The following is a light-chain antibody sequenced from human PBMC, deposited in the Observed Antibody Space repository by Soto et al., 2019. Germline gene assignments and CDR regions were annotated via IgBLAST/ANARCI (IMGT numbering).Light chain of an antibody. J-gene: IGKJ1*01. CDR2: GAS. Sequence: EIVLTLSPGTLSLSPGERATLSCRASQSVAGSYLAWYQQKPGQAPRLLIYGASSRATGIPDRFSGSGSGTDFTLTISRLETEDFAVYYCQQYGSSPWTFGQGTKVDIK. CDR1: QSVAGSY. V-gene: IGKV3-20*01. CDR3: QQYGSSPWT.